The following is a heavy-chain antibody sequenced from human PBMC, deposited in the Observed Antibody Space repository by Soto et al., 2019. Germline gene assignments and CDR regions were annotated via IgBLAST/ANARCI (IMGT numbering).Heavy chain of an antibody. V-gene: IGHV3-74*01. CDR1: GFTFSRYW. J-gene: IGHJ4*02. CDR3: ARDPLRQRGTGTY. Sequence: PGGSLRLSCAASGFTFSRYWMHWVRQAPGKGLVWVSRINRDGSSTSYADSVKGRFTISRDNAKNTLYLQMNSLRAEDTAVYYCARDPLRQRGTGTYCGQGTLATVSS. D-gene: IGHD6-25*01. CDR2: INRDGSST.